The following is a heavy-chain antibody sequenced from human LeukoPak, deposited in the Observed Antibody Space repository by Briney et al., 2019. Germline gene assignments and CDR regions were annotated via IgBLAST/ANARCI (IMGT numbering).Heavy chain of an antibody. CDR3: ARSPMYYYHSSGYYVF. CDR1: GGSFSGYY. Sequence: PSETLSLTCTVYGGSFSGYYWSWIRQPPGKGLEWIGYIYYSGSTNYNPSLKSRVTTSVDTSKKQFSLKLSSVTAADTAVYHCARSPMYYYHSSGYYVFGGQGTLVTVSS. V-gene: IGHV4-59*01. J-gene: IGHJ4*02. CDR2: IYYSGST. D-gene: IGHD3-22*01.